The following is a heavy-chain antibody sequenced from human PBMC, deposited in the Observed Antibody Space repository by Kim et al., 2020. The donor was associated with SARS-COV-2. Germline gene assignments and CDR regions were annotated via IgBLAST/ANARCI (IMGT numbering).Heavy chain of an antibody. V-gene: IGHV3-23*01. Sequence: GGSLRLSCVASGFTFSNYPMRWVRQAPGKGLECVAAIDVSALHINYAASVKGRFTISRDDSKSTLYLQMHSLRAEDTAIYYCAKVALATSGPPYYMDVWGKGTTLTVPS. J-gene: IGHJ6*03. CDR1: GFTFSNYP. CDR2: IDVSALHI. CDR3: AKVALATSGPPYYMDV. D-gene: IGHD1-26*01.